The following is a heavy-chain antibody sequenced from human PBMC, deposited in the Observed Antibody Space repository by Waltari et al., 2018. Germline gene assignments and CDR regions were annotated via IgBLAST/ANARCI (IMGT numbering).Heavy chain of an antibody. J-gene: IGHJ5*02. D-gene: IGHD6-13*01. Sequence: QVQLQESGPGLVQPSEPLSLTCTVSGGSISSHYWSWIRPPPGKGLEWIGYIYYSGSTNYNPSLKSRVTISVDTSKNHFSLKLSSVTAADTAVYYCARGTSLVAAAGLFDPWGQGTLVTVSS. CDR3: ARGTSLVAAAGLFDP. CDR2: IYYSGST. CDR1: GGSISSHY. V-gene: IGHV4-59*11.